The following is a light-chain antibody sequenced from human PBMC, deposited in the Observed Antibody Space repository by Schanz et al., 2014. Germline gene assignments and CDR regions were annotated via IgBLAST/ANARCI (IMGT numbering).Light chain of an antibody. CDR1: QSVSSN. Sequence: EVVMTQSPAILSVSPGERATLSCRASQSVSSNLTWYQQKPGRAPRLLIYDVSTRATGIPDRFSGSGSGTEFTLTISSLQSEDFAVYYCQQYYTYSRTFGPGTKVDIK. V-gene: IGKV3-15*01. CDR3: QQYYTYSRT. CDR2: DVS. J-gene: IGKJ3*01.